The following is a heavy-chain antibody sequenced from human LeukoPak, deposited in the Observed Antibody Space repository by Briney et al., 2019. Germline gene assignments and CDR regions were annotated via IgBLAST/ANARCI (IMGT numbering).Heavy chain of an antibody. CDR3: ARGALVVVAANYFDY. D-gene: IGHD2-15*01. J-gene: IGHJ4*02. CDR1: GASISSYY. Sequence: PAETLSLTCTVSGASISSYYWSWIRQPPGKGLEWIGYIYYSGSTNYNPSLKSRVTISVDTSKNQFSLKLSSVTAADTAVYYCARGALVVVAANYFDYWGQGTLVTVSS. CDR2: IYYSGST. V-gene: IGHV4-59*01.